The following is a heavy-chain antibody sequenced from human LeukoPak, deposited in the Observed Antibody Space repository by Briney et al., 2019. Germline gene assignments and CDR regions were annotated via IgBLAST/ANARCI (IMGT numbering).Heavy chain of an antibody. V-gene: IGHV4-59*01. Sequence: SETLSLTCTVSGGSISSYYGSWIRQPPGKGLEWIGYIYYSGSTNYNPSLKSRVTISVDTSKNQFSLKLSSVTAADTAAYYCARAGRDSSGWYYYYYGMDVWGQGTTVTVSS. CDR1: GGSISSYY. J-gene: IGHJ6*02. D-gene: IGHD6-19*01. CDR3: ARAGRDSSGWYYYYYGMDV. CDR2: IYYSGST.